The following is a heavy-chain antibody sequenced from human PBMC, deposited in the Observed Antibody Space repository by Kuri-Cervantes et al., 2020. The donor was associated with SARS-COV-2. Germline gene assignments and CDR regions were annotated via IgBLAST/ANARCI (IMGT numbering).Heavy chain of an antibody. Sequence: GESLKIPCAASGFNFSRTDMHWVRQAPGKGLEWVAVISYDGSNKYYTDSVKGRFTISRDNSKNTLYLQMNSLRAEDTALYYCAYDSSAFHFDYWGQGTLVTVSS. D-gene: IGHD6-19*01. V-gene: IGHV3-30*18. J-gene: IGHJ4*02. CDR3: AYDSSAFHFDY. CDR1: GFNFSRTD. CDR2: ISYDGSNK.